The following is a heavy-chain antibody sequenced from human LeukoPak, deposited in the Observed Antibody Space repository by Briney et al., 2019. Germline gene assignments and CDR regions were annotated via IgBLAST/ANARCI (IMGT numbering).Heavy chain of an antibody. D-gene: IGHD3-10*01. CDR3: ARDRLTPMVRGSLDY. CDR1: GGSFSGYY. CDR2: INHSGST. J-gene: IGHJ4*02. Sequence: PSETLSLTCAVYGGSFSGYYWSWIRQPPGKGQEWIGEINHSGSTNYNPSLKSRVTISVDTSKNQFSLKLSSVTAADTAVYYCARDRLTPMVRGSLDYWGQGTLVTVSS. V-gene: IGHV4-34*01.